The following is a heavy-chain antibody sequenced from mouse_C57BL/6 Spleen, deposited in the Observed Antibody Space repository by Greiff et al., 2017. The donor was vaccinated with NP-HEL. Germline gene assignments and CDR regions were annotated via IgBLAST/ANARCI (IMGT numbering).Heavy chain of an antibody. CDR1: GFSFNTYA. Sequence: EVQGVESGGGLVQPKGSLKLSCAASGFSFNTYAMNWVRQAPGKGLEWVARIRSKSNNYATYYADSVKDRFTISRDDSESMLYLQMNNLKTEDTAMYYCVRQTVWGYYYAMDYWVQGTSVTVSS. CDR2: IRSKSNNYAT. J-gene: IGHJ4*01. V-gene: IGHV10-1*01. CDR3: VRQTVWGYYYAMDY. D-gene: IGHD1-1*01.